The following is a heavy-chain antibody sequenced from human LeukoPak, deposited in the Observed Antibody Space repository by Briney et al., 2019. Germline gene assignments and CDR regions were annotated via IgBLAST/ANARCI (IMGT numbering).Heavy chain of an antibody. CDR3: ATNTAMVGLYYYGMDV. CDR2: IYYGGST. J-gene: IGHJ6*02. D-gene: IGHD5-18*01. Sequence: SETLSLTCTVSGGSISSYYWSWIRQPPGKGLEWIGYIYYGGSTNYNPSLKSRVTISVDTSKNQFSLKLSSVTAADTAVYYCATNTAMVGLYYYGMDVWGQGTTVTVSS. CDR1: GGSISSYY. V-gene: IGHV4-59*08.